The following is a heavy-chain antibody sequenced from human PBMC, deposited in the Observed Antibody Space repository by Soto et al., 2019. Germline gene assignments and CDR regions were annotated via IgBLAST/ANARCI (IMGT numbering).Heavy chain of an antibody. CDR1: GYTFTSYD. J-gene: IGHJ6*02. CDR3: AREVVSRGMDV. D-gene: IGHD3-22*01. V-gene: IGHV1-8*01. CDR2: MNPNSGNT. Sequence: QVQLVQCGTEVKKPGASVKVSCKASGYTFTSYDINWVRQATGQGLEWMGWMNPNSGNTGYAQKFQGRVTMTRNTSIITAYMELGSLRSDDTAVYYCAREVVSRGMDVWGQGTTVTVSS.